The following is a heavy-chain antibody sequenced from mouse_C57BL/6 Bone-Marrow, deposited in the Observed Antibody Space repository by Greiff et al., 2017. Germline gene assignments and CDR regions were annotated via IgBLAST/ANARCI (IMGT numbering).Heavy chain of an antibody. CDR3: TSGPYDGYPYWYFDV. V-gene: IGHV1-15*01. J-gene: IGHJ1*03. Sequence: VQLQQSGAELVRPGASVTLSCKASGYTFTDYEMHWVKQTPVHGLEWIGAIDPETGGTAYNQKFKGKAILTADKSSCTAYMELRSLTSEDSAVYYCTSGPYDGYPYWYFDVWGTGTTVTVSS. CDR1: GYTFTDYE. D-gene: IGHD2-3*01. CDR2: IDPETGGT.